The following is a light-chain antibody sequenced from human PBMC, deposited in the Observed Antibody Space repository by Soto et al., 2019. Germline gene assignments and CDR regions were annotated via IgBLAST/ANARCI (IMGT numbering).Light chain of an antibody. CDR3: QQRSNWPMYT. J-gene: IGKJ2*01. CDR2: DAS. Sequence: EIVLTQSPATLSLSPGERATLSCRASQSVDSYLSRYQHKPGQAPRLLIYDASNRATGIPARFSGSGSGTDFTLTISSLEPEDFAVYYCQQRSNWPMYTFGQGTKLEIK. V-gene: IGKV3-11*01. CDR1: QSVDSY.